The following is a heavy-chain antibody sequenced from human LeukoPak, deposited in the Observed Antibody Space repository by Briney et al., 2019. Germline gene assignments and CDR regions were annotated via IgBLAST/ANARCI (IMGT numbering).Heavy chain of an antibody. J-gene: IGHJ6*03. CDR3: ARGSSSYYMDV. V-gene: IGHV4-34*01. D-gene: IGHD3-10*01. CDR2: INHSGST. CDR1: GGSFSGYH. Sequence: PSETLSLTCAVYGGSFSGYHWSWIRQPPGKGLEWIGEINHSGSTNYNPSLKSRVTISVDTSKNQFSLKLSSVTAADTAVYYCARGSSSYYMDVWGKGTTVTVSS.